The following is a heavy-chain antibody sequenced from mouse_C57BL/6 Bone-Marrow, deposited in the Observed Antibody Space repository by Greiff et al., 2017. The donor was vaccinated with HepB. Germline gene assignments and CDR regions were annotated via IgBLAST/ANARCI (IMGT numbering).Heavy chain of an antibody. V-gene: IGHV1-82*01. CDR3: ARSGRFSWFAY. Sequence: VQLHQSGPELVKPGASVKISCKASGYAFSSSWMNWVKHRPGKGLEWIGRVYPGDGDTNYNGKFKGQATLTADKSSSTAYMQLSSLTSEDSAVYFCARSGRFSWFAYWGQGTLVTVSA. J-gene: IGHJ3*01. CDR2: VYPGDGDT. CDR1: GYAFSSSW.